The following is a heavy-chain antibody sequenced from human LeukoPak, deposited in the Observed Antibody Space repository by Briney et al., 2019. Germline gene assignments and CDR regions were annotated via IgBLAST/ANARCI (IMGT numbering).Heavy chain of an antibody. CDR3: ARGAGIIHH. CDR1: GDSLSNYY. V-gene: IGHV4-4*07. CDR2: IYSDGTT. Sequence: SETQSLTCTVSGDSLSNYYWIWIRQPAGKGLEWIGRIYSDGTTNYSPSLKSRVTMSLEMSKNQFSLKLSSVTAADTAVYYCARGAGIIHHWGQGTLVTVSS. D-gene: IGHD6-13*01. J-gene: IGHJ5*02.